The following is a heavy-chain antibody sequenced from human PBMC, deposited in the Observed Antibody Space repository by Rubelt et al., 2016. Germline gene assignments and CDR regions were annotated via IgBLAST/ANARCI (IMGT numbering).Heavy chain of an antibody. CDR1: GYTFTSYG. Sequence: QVQLVQSGAEVKKPGASVKVSCKASGYTFTSYGISWVRQAPGQGLEWMGWISAYNGNTNYAQKRQGRVTRTTATSTSTAYMELSSLRSEDTAVYYCARRQQLGPFDYWGQGTLVTVSS. CDR2: ISAYNGNT. CDR3: ARRQQLGPFDY. D-gene: IGHD6-13*01. J-gene: IGHJ4*02. V-gene: IGHV1-18*01.